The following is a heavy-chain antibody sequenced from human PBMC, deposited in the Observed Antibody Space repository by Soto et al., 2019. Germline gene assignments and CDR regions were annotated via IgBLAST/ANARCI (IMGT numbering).Heavy chain of an antibody. CDR2: IYYSGRT. D-gene: IGHD2-2*01. V-gene: IGHV4-59*01. CDR1: GGSLSSYY. CDR3: PRSLVVVPAMDLYNWLDP. Sequence: SETLSLTFSVPGGSLSSYYCSWIRQSPCKGLYRIGYIYYSGRTNYNPSLKSRVTISVDTSKNQFSLKLSSVTAADTAVYYCPRSLVVVPAMDLYNWLDPWGQGTML. J-gene: IGHJ5*02.